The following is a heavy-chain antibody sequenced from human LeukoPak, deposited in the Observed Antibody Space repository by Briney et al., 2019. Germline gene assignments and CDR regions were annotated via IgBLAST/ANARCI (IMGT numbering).Heavy chain of an antibody. CDR2: ISSISSPI. Sequence: GGSLRLSCAASGFTFSSYRMNWVRQARGKGLEWVSYISSISSPIYYADSVKGRFNISRDNANNSLYLQMNSLRAEDKAVYYCERRDASHWGQGTLVSVSS. J-gene: IGHJ4*02. CDR3: ERRDASH. V-gene: IGHV3-48*01. CDR1: GFTFSSYR.